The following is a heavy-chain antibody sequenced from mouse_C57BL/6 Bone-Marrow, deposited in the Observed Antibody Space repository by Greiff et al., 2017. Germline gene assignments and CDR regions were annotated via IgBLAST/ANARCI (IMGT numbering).Heavy chain of an antibody. V-gene: IGHV3-6*01. CDR1: GYSITSGYY. Sequence: EVKLVESGPGLVKPSQSLSLTCSVTGYSITSGYYWNWIRQFPGNKLEWMGYISYDGSNNYNPSLKNRISITRDTSKNQFFLTLNSVTTEDTATYYGARDIGLWSAMDYWGQGTSVTVSS. J-gene: IGHJ4*01. D-gene: IGHD3-1*01. CDR3: ARDIGLWSAMDY. CDR2: ISYDGSN.